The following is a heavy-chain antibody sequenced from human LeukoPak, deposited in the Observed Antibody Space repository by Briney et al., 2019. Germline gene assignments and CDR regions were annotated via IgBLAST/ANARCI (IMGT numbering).Heavy chain of an antibody. Sequence: PSETLSLTCTVSGGSISSYYWSWIRQPAGKGLEWIGRIYTSGSTNYNPSLKSRVTMSVDTSKNQFSLKLSSVTAADTAVYYCARERYCTSTSCFTRNYFDFWGQGTLVTVSS. V-gene: IGHV4-4*07. CDR2: IYTSGST. CDR3: ARERYCTSTSCFTRNYFDF. D-gene: IGHD2-2*02. CDR1: GGSISSYY. J-gene: IGHJ4*02.